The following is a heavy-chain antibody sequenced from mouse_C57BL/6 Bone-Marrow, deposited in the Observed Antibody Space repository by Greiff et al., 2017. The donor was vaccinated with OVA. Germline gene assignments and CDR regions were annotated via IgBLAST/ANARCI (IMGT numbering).Heavy chain of an antibody. D-gene: IGHD1-1*01. Sequence: EVMLVESGGGLVQSGRSLRLSCATSGFTFSDFYMEWVRQAPGKGLEWIAASRNKANDYTTEYSASVKGRFIVSRDTSQSILYLQMNALRAEDTAIYYGARSTVVGYFDVWGTGTTVTVSS. J-gene: IGHJ1*03. CDR3: ARSTVVGYFDV. CDR2: SRNKANDYTT. CDR1: GFTFSDFY. V-gene: IGHV7-1*01.